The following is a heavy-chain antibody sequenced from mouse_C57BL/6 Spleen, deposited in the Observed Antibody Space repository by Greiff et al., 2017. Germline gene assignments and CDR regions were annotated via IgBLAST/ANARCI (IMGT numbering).Heavy chain of an antibody. Sequence: QVQLQQPGAELVKPGASVKLSCKASGYTFTSYWMHWVKQRPGQGLEWIGMIHPNSGSTNYNEKFKSKATLTVDKSSSTSHMELRGLTSEDSAVYYCARWEDYDGFAYWGRGALVTVSA. V-gene: IGHV1-64*01. J-gene: IGHJ3*01. D-gene: IGHD2-4*01. CDR2: IHPNSGST. CDR1: GYTFTSYW. CDR3: ARWEDYDGFAY.